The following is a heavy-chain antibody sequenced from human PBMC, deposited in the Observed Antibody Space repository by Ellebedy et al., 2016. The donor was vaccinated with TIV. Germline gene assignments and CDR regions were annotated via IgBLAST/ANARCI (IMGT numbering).Heavy chain of an antibody. D-gene: IGHD1-26*01. J-gene: IGHJ6*03. Sequence: SETLSPTXTVPGGSISSYYWSWIRQPPGKGLEWIGYIYYSGSTNYNPSLKSRVTISVDTSKNQFSLKLSSVTAADTAVYYCARVDSGSYSYYYYYYYMDVWGKGTTVTVSS. CDR1: GGSISSYY. V-gene: IGHV4-59*01. CDR3: ARVDSGSYSYYYYYYYMDV. CDR2: IYYSGST.